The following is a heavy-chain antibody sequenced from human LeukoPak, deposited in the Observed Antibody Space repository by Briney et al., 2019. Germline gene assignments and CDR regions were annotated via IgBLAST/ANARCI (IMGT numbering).Heavy chain of an antibody. V-gene: IGHV1-69*05. Sequence: SVKVSCKASGGTFSSYAISWVRQAPGQGLEWMGGIIPIFGTANYAQKFQGRVTITTDESTSTAYMELSSLRSEDTAVYYCASNDYGDYAQHVGGWGQGTLVTVSS. CDR1: GGTFSSYA. CDR2: IIPIFGTA. D-gene: IGHD4-17*01. J-gene: IGHJ4*02. CDR3: ASNDYGDYAQHVGG.